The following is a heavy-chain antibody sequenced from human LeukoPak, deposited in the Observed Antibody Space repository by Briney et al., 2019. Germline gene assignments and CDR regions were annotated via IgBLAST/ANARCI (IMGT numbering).Heavy chain of an antibody. CDR1: GYTFTSYG. D-gene: IGHD5-24*01. J-gene: IGHJ4*02. CDR2: ISAYNGNT. CDR3: ASERESRDGYNYDGRVYPLTFDY. Sequence: GASVKVSCKASGYTFTSYGISWVRQAPGQGLEWMGWISAYNGNTNYAQKLQGRVTMTTDTSTSTAYMELRSLRSEDTAVYYCASERESRDGYNYDGRVYPLTFDYWGQGTLVTVSS. V-gene: IGHV1-18*01.